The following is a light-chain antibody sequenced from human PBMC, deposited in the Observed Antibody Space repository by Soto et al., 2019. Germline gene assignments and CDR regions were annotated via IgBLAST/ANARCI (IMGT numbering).Light chain of an antibody. V-gene: IGKV3-11*01. J-gene: IGKJ5*01. CDR1: QSVSSY. Sequence: EIVLTQSPATLSLSPGERATLSCRASQSVSSYLAWYQQKPGQAPRLLIYDASNRATGIPARFSGSGSGTDFTLTISSLEPEDFAVYYCHQRQYWPPTFGQGTRLEIK. CDR3: HQRQYWPPT. CDR2: DAS.